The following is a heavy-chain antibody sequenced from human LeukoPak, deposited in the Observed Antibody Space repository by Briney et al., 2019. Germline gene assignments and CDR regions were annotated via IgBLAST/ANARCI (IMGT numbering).Heavy chain of an antibody. CDR1: GGSISSSSYY. D-gene: IGHD3-10*01. CDR3: ARHGSGQITMVRGVIAYFDY. CDR2: IYYSGST. V-gene: IGHV4-39*01. Sequence: TSETLSLTCTASGGSISSSSYYWGWIRQPPGKGLEWIGSIYYSGSTYYNPSLKSRVTISVDTSKNQFSLKLSSVTAADTAVYYCARHGSGQITMVRGVIAYFDYWGQGTLVTVSS. J-gene: IGHJ4*02.